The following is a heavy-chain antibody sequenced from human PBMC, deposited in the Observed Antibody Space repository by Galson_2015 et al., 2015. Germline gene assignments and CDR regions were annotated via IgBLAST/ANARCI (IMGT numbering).Heavy chain of an antibody. D-gene: IGHD3-22*01. CDR3: ARDPKLYDSSGYYYDAFDI. CDR1: GFTVSSNY. V-gene: IGHV3-48*02. J-gene: IGHJ3*02. Sequence: SLRLSSAASGFTVSSNYMSWVRQAPGKGLEWVSYVSSSSSTIYYADSVKGRFTISRDNAKNSLYLQMNSLRDEDTAVYYCARDPKLYDSSGYYYDAFDIWGQGTMVTVSS. CDR2: VSSSSSTI.